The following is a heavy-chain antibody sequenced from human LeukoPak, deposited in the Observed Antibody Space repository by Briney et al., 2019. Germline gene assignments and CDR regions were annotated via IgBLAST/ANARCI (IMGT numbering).Heavy chain of an antibody. V-gene: IGHV1-3*02. CDR3: ARAYNYYDSSGYYLGYYFDY. CDR1: GYTFISYA. CDR2: SNAGNGNT. Sequence: AAVNVSCMASGYTFISYAMHGVRQPRGRRRAGMGWSNAGNGNTKYSQELQGRVTNTRDTSASTAYMELSRLRLEGMAVYSCARAYNYYDSSGYYLGYYFDYWGQGTLVTVSS. J-gene: IGHJ4*02. D-gene: IGHD3-22*01.